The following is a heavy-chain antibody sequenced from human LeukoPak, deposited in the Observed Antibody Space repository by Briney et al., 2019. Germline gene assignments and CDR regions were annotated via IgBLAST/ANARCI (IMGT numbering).Heavy chain of an antibody. CDR2: IWYDGSNK. CDR1: GFTFSSYG. J-gene: IGHJ4*02. CDR3: GIEISGFPDY. V-gene: IGHV3-33*01. Sequence: GGSLRLSCAASGFTFSSYGMLWVRQAPGKGLEWVAVIWYDGSNKYYADSVKGRFTISRDNSKNTLYLQMNSLRAEDTAVYYCGIEISGFPDYWGQGTLVTVSS. D-gene: IGHD6-19*01.